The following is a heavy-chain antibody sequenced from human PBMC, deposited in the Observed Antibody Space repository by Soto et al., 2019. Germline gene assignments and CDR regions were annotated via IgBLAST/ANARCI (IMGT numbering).Heavy chain of an antibody. Sequence: GGSLILSCAASGFTFSGSAMHWVRQASGKGLEWVGRIRSKANSYATAYAASVKGRFTISRDDSKNTAYLQMNSLKTEDTAVYYCTRPGYYYDSRGYCRSHWFDPWGQGTLVTVS. D-gene: IGHD3-22*01. J-gene: IGHJ5*02. V-gene: IGHV3-73*01. CDR2: IRSKANSYAT. CDR1: GFTFSGSA. CDR3: TRPGYYYDSRGYCRSHWFDP.